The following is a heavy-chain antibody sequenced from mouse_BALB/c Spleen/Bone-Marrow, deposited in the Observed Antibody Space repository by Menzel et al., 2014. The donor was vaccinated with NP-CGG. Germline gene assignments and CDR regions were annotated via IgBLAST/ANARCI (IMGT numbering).Heavy chain of an antibody. Sequence: EVKVVESGGGLVKPGGSLKLSCAASGFAFSSYDMSWVRQTPEKRLDWVAYISSGGGSTYYPDTVKGRFTISRDNAKNTLYLQMSSLKSEDTAMYYCAREGRLRRGFPYWGQGTLVTVSA. CDR3: AREGRLRRGFPY. CDR1: GFAFSSYD. J-gene: IGHJ3*01. D-gene: IGHD2-2*01. V-gene: IGHV5-12-1*01. CDR2: ISSGGGST.